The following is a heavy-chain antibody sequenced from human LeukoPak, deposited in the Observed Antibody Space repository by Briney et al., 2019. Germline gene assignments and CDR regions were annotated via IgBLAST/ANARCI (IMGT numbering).Heavy chain of an antibody. CDR3: ARVRDTSGYFDYGY. CDR2: IYPGDSAT. V-gene: IGHV5-51*01. Sequence: GESLKISRKGSGYSFTGYWIGWVRQVPGKGLEWMGIIYPGDSATRYSPSFQGQVTISADKSISTAYLQWSSLKASDTAMYYCARVRDTSGYFDYGYWGQGTLVTVSS. J-gene: IGHJ4*02. CDR1: GYSFTGYW. D-gene: IGHD3-22*01.